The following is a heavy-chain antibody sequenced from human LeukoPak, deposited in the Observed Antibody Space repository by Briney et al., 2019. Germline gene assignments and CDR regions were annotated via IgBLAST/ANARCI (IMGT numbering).Heavy chain of an antibody. CDR1: GYTFTSYG. CDR2: ISAYNGNT. CDR3: ARGGGYSGYDSRYYYYGMDV. V-gene: IGHV1-18*01. Sequence: ASVKVSCKASGYTFTSYGISWVRQAPGQGLEWMGWISAYNGNTNYAQKLQGRVTMNTDTSTSTAYMELRSLRSDDTAVYYCARGGGYSGYDSRYYYYGMDVWGQGTRVSVSS. J-gene: IGHJ6*02. D-gene: IGHD5-12*01.